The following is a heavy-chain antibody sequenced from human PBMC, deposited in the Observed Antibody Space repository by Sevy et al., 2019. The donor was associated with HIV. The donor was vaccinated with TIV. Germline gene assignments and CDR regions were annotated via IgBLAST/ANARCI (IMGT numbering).Heavy chain of an antibody. CDR3: ARILGDYYDSSGYYRSFFDY. D-gene: IGHD3-22*01. CDR2: IKQDGSEK. CDR1: GFTFSSYW. Sequence: GGSLRLSCAASGFTFSSYWMSWVRQAPGKGLEWVANIKQDGSEKYYVDSLKGRFTISRDNAKNSLYLQMNSLRAEDTAVYYCARILGDYYDSSGYYRSFFDYWGQGTLVTVSS. J-gene: IGHJ4*02. V-gene: IGHV3-7*01.